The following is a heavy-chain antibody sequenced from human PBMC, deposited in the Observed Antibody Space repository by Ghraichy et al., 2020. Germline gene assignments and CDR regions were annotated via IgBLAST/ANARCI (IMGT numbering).Heavy chain of an antibody. J-gene: IGHJ5*02. D-gene: IGHD5-18*01. Sequence: SETLSLTCIVSGGSVSNNYWSWIRQPPGKGLEWLGYIHYNGGTKYNPSLKNRLAISLDTSKNQFSLKLTSVTAADTAVYYCARQRGEDSPMVIPWFYPWGPGTLVTVSS. CDR1: GGSVSNNY. V-gene: IGHV4-59*08. CDR2: IHYNGGT. CDR3: ARQRGEDSPMVIPWFYP.